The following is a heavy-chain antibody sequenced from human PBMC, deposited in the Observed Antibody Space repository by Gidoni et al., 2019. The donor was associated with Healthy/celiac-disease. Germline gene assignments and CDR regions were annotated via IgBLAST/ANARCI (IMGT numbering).Heavy chain of an antibody. CDR3: ARGFIAARPHYYNGMDV. CDR2: IKHRGST. CDR1: GGPFSCYY. D-gene: IGHD6-6*01. J-gene: IGHJ6*02. Sequence: QLQLQHWGAGLLKPSETLSLPCAVYGGPFSCYYWIWTRQPPGKGLEWIGEIKHRGSTNYNPSLKSRVTISVDTSKNQFSLELSSVTAADTAVYYCARGFIAARPHYYNGMDVCGQGTTVTVSS. V-gene: IGHV4-34*01.